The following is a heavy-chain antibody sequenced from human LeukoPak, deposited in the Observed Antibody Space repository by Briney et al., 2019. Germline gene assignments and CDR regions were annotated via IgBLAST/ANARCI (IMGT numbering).Heavy chain of an antibody. D-gene: IGHD3-3*01. V-gene: IGHV1-8*03. CDR3: ARGRSNDFWSGLVLFAFDI. CDR1: GYTFTSYD. J-gene: IGHJ3*02. CDR2: MNPNSGNT. Sequence: ASVKVSCKASGYTFTSYDINWVRQATGQGLEWMGWMNPNSGNTGYAQKFQGGVTITRNTSISTAYMELSSLRSEDTAVYYCARGRSNDFWSGLVLFAFDIWGQGTMVTVSS.